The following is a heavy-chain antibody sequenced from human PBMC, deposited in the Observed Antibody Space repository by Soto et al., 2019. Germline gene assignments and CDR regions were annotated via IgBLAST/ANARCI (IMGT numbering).Heavy chain of an antibody. CDR1: GGSFIAYH. Sequence: SETLSLTCAVYGGSFIAYHWSWIRQPPGKGLEWIGEINHSGGTNYNPSLKSRATISLDTSKNQLSLRLSSVTAADTAVYFCARGGNCRTTSCPLGYHSGMDVWGQGTTVTVSS. J-gene: IGHJ6*02. CDR3: ARGGNCRTTSCPLGYHSGMDV. D-gene: IGHD2-2*01. CDR2: INHSGGT. V-gene: IGHV4-34*01.